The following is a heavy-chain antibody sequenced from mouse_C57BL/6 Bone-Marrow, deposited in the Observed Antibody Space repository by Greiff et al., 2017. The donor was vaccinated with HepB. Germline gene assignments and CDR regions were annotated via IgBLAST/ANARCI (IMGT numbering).Heavy chain of an antibody. Sequence: QVHVKQSGPGLVAPSQRLSITCTVSGFSLTSYGVDWVRQPPGKGLEWLGVIWGGGSTNYNSALMSRLSISKDNSKSQVFLKMNSLQTDDTAMYYCAKRVYDYEGYYAMDYWGQGTSVTVSS. CDR3: AKRVYDYEGYYAMDY. D-gene: IGHD2-4*01. V-gene: IGHV2-9*01. J-gene: IGHJ4*01. CDR2: IWGGGST. CDR1: GFSLTSYG.